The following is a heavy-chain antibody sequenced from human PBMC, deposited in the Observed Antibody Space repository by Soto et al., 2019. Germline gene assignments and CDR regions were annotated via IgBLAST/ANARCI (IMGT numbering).Heavy chain of an antibody. J-gene: IGHJ1*01. V-gene: IGHV3-30*18. Sequence: QVQLVESGGGVVQPGRSLRLSCAASGFTFSSYGMHWVRQAPGKGLEWVAVISYDGSNKYYADSVKGRFTISRDNSKNTLYLQMNSLRAEDTAVYYCAKASITGTFQHWGQGTLVPVSS. CDR1: GFTFSSYG. CDR3: AKASITGTFQH. D-gene: IGHD1-20*01. CDR2: ISYDGSNK.